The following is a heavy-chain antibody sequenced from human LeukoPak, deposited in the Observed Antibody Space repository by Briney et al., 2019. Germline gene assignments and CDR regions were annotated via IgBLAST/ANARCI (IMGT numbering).Heavy chain of an antibody. V-gene: IGHV3-30-3*01. J-gene: IGHJ4*02. CDR2: ISYDGSNK. Sequence: GGSLRLSCAASGFTFSSYAMHWVRQAPGKGLEWVAVISYDGSNKYYADSVKGRFTISRDNSKNTLYLQMNSLRAEDTAVYYCARVGTDFWSGYSDYWGQGTLVTVSS. D-gene: IGHD3-3*01. CDR3: ARVGTDFWSGYSDY. CDR1: GFTFSSYA.